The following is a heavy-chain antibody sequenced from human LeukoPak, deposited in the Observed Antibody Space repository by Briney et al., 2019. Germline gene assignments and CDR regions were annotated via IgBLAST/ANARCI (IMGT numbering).Heavy chain of an antibody. CDR3: ASGVTYYYDSSGYEAFDI. CDR2: ISAYNGNT. Sequence: GASVKVSCKASGYTFTSYYMHWVRQAPGQGLEWMGWISAYNGNTNYAQKLQGRVTMTTDTSTSTAYMELRSLRSDDTAVYYCASGVTYYYDSSGYEAFDIWGQGTMVTVSS. V-gene: IGHV1-18*04. CDR1: GYTFTSYY. J-gene: IGHJ3*02. D-gene: IGHD3-22*01.